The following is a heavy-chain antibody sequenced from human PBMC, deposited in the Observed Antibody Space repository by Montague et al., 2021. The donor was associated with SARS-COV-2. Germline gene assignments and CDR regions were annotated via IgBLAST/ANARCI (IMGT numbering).Heavy chain of an antibody. D-gene: IGHD3-16*01. J-gene: IGHJ6*02. CDR3: ARVRGVNLILGAYYYYGMDV. V-gene: IGHV4-34*01. CDR1: GGSFSTYY. CDR2: INNSGST. Sequence: SETLSLTCAVYGGSFSTYYWSWIRKPPGKGLEWIGEINNSGSTNYNPSLKSRVTISVDTSKNQFSLKLSSVTAADTAVYYCARVRGVNLILGAYYYYGMDVWGQGTAVAVSS.